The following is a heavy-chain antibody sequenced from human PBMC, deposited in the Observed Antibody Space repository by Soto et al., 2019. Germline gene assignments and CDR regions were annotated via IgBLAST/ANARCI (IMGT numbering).Heavy chain of an antibody. V-gene: IGHV4-59*04. CDR3: AGMPYTSGLRFDP. Sequence: SETLSLTCSVSGRSMSSNYWSWIRQPPGKALQWIGFIYQSGVTSYNPSLASRVSISLDRSNNQCSLKLKSVTAADTAVYFCAGMPYTSGLRFDPWGPGTLVTVSS. CDR2: IYQSGVT. CDR1: GRSMSSNY. J-gene: IGHJ5*02. D-gene: IGHD6-19*01.